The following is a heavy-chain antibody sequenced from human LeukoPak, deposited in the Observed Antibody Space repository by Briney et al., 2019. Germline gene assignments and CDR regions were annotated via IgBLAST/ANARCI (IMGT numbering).Heavy chain of an antibody. CDR3: ARDRAYYDILTGLSVLDG. CDR1: GYTFTSYG. D-gene: IGHD3-9*01. J-gene: IGHJ6*04. V-gene: IGHV1-18*01. Sequence: ASVKVSCKASGYTFTSYGISWVRQAPGQGLEWMGWISAYNGNTNYAQKLQGRVTMTTDTSTSTAYMELRSLRSDDTAVYYCARDRAYYDILTGLSVLDGLGKGTTVTVSS. CDR2: ISAYNGNT.